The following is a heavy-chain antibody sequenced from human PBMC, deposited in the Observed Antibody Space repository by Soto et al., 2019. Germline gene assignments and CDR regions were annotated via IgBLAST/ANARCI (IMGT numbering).Heavy chain of an antibody. CDR2: IQSGGTT. V-gene: IGHV3-66*01. CDR3: AKDMRLNWFDP. Sequence: GGSLRLSCAASGFTVSSKYMTWVRQAPGKGLEWVSLIQSGGTTYYADSVKGRFTISRDNSKNTLYLQMNSLRAEDTAVYYCAKDMRLNWFDPWGQGTLVTVSS. J-gene: IGHJ5*02. CDR1: GFTVSSKY. D-gene: IGHD2-2*01.